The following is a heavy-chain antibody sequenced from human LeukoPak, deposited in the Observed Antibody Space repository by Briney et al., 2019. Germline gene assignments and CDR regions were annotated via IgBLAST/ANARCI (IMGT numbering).Heavy chain of an antibody. V-gene: IGHV1-18*01. J-gene: IGHJ4*02. Sequence: ASVKVSCKASGYNFIGYGITWVRQAPGQGLEWMGWVSSYNGNTDFAQKFQGRVSMTTEIPTTTVYMELRNLRYDDTAVYYCARVHPHYDLFHAFDYWGKGTLVTVSS. CDR2: VSSYNGNT. CDR1: GYNFIGYG. D-gene: IGHD3-9*01. CDR3: ARVHPHYDLFHAFDY.